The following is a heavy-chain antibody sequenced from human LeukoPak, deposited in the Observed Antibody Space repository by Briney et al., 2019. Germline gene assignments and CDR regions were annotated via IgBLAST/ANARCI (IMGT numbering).Heavy chain of an antibody. Sequence: GGSLRLSCAASGFTFSTYGMSWVRQAPGKGLEWVSSISDSGGSTYYADSVKGRFTISRDNSKNTLYLQMNSLRAADTAVYYCARVGSGGDAFDIWGQGTMVTVSS. V-gene: IGHV3-23*01. CDR3: ARVGSGGDAFDI. J-gene: IGHJ3*02. CDR1: GFTFSTYG. D-gene: IGHD2-15*01. CDR2: ISDSGGST.